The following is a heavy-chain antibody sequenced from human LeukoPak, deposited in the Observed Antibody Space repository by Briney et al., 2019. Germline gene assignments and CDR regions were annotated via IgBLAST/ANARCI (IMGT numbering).Heavy chain of an antibody. D-gene: IGHD3-10*01. CDR1: GYTFTGYY. J-gene: IGHJ5*02. Sequence: ASVKVSCKASGYTFTGYYMHWVRQAPGQGLEWMGWINPNSGGTNYAQKFQGRVTMTRDTSISKAYMELSRLRSDDTAVYYCAREYVEYGSGSRTNWFDPWGQGTLVTVSS. CDR2: INPNSGGT. CDR3: AREYVEYGSGSRTNWFDP. V-gene: IGHV1-2*02.